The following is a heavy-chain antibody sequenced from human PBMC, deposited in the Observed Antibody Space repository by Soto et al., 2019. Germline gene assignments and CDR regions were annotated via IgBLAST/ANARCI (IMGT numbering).Heavy chain of an antibody. CDR1: GFTFSTYW. V-gene: IGHV3-74*01. J-gene: IGHJ6*02. CDR3: ARGIRNYYGVDV. CDR2: IKGDGSST. Sequence: EVQLVESGGGLVQPGGSLRLSCAASGFTFSTYWMHWVRQAPGTGLEWVSSIKGDGSSTSYADSVKGRFTISRDNAKNTLYVQMNSLGAEDTAVYWCARGIRNYYGVDVWGQGTTVTVSS.